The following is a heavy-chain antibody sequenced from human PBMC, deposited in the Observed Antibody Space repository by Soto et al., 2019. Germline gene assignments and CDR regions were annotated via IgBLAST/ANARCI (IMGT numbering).Heavy chain of an antibody. D-gene: IGHD6-13*01. V-gene: IGHV3-64D*06. CDR3: VKDRGQLIRDFDY. Sequence: GGSLRLSCAGSGFTFSSYAMSWVRQAPGKGLEHVSAISSNGGSTYYADSVKGRFTISRDNSKNTLYLQMSSLRAEDTAVYYCVKDRGQLIRDFDYWGQGTLVTVSS. J-gene: IGHJ4*02. CDR2: ISSNGGST. CDR1: GFTFSSYA.